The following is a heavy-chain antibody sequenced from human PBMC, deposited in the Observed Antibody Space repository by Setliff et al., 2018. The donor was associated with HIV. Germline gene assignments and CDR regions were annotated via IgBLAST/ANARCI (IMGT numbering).Heavy chain of an antibody. CDR3: TRVGYHGSGRYSFDY. Sequence: SETLSLTCTVSGGSISSGSYYWSWLRQPAGKGLEWIWHIHTSGSTKYNPSLKCRVTISADTSKKQFSLNLSSVTAAETAVYYCTRVGYHGSGRYSFDYWGQGTLVTVSS. CDR1: GGSISSGSYY. D-gene: IGHD3-10*01. V-gene: IGHV4-61*09. J-gene: IGHJ4*02. CDR2: IHTSGST.